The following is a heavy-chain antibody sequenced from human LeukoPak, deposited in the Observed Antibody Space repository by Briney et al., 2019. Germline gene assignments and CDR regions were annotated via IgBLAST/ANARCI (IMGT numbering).Heavy chain of an antibody. CDR1: GGSLSNSYYY. CDR3: ARDSLYSGFDP. V-gene: IGHV4-39*07. J-gene: IGHJ5*02. D-gene: IGHD6-13*01. Sequence: SETLSLTCTVSGGSLSNSYYYWGWIRQPPGKGLEWIGTVSYSGSTYHNPSLKSRVTISVDTPKNQFSLKLSSVTAADTAVYYCARDSLYSGFDPWGQGTLVTVSS. CDR2: VSYSGST.